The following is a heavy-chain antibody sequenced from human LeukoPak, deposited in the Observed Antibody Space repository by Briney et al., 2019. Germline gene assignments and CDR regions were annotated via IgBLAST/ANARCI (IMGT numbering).Heavy chain of an antibody. J-gene: IGHJ4*02. CDR3: AKAMTTVTPFDY. CDR1: GFIFSSSG. D-gene: IGHD4-17*01. V-gene: IGHV3-30*02. Sequence: PGGSLRLSCAASGFIFSSSGMHWVRQAPGKGLEWVAFIRYDGSYNYYAESVKGRFTISRDSSKKTLYLQMNSLRVEDTAVYYCAKAMTTVTPFDYWGQGTLVTVSS. CDR2: IRYDGSYN.